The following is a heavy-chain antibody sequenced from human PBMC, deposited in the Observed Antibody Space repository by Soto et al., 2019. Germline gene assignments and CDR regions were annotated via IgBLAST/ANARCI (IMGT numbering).Heavy chain of an antibody. CDR3: GKGTWGAFDI. D-gene: IGHD7-27*01. J-gene: IGHJ3*02. V-gene: IGHV3-23*01. CDR2: ITSGSGGGT. CDR1: GFTFSSNA. Sequence: EVQLLESGGGLVQPGGSLRLSCVASGFTFSSNAMSWVRQAPGKGLEWVSHITSGSGGGTYYADSVKGRFTISRDNAKNTLYMQMNSLRGEDTAVFDCGKGTWGAFDIWGHGTLVTVSS.